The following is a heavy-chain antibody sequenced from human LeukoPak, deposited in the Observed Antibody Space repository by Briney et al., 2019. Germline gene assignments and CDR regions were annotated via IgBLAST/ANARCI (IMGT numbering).Heavy chain of an antibody. Sequence: SETLSLTCTVSGGSISSSSYYWGWIRQPPGKGLEWIGSIYYSGSTYYNPSLKSRVTISVDTSKNQFSLKLSSVTAADTAVYNCATFTRGYSSNYFDYWGQGTLVTVSS. J-gene: IGHJ4*02. V-gene: IGHV4-39*01. D-gene: IGHD5-18*01. CDR1: GGSISSSSYY. CDR3: ATFTRGYSSNYFDY. CDR2: IYYSGST.